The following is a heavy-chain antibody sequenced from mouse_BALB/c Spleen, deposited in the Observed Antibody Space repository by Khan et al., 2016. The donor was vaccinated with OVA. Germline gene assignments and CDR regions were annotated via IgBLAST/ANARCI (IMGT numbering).Heavy chain of an antibody. Sequence: QIQLVQSGPELKKPGETVRISCKASGYTFTTAGIQWVQQMPGKGLKWIGWINTHSGVPKYAEDFKGRFAFSLDISVNTAYLQITNLKTEDTATXFGARGGAAYDRNDGGAMEYWGQGTSVTVSS. CDR2: INTHSGVP. V-gene: IGHV9-4*02. CDR1: GYTFTTAG. CDR3: ARGGAAYDRNDGGAMEY. D-gene: IGHD2-14*01. J-gene: IGHJ4*01.